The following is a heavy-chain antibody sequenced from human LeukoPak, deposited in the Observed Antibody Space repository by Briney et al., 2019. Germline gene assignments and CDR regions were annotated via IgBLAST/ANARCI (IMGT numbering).Heavy chain of an antibody. D-gene: IGHD6-13*01. Sequence: VASVKVSCKASGYTFTSYGISWVRQAPGQGLEWMGWISAYNGNTNYAQKLQGRVTMTTDTSTNTAYLELRSLTSDDTAVYYCARDNYGDSSSGVWFDPWGQGTLVTVSS. CDR2: ISAYNGNT. V-gene: IGHV1-18*01. CDR3: ARDNYGDSSSGVWFDP. J-gene: IGHJ5*02. CDR1: GYTFTSYG.